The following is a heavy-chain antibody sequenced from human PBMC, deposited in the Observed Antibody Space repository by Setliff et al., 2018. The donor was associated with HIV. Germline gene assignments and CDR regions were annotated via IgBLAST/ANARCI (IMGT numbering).Heavy chain of an antibody. D-gene: IGHD3-22*01. CDR2: IIPVFGTA. CDR1: GGTLSSYA. J-gene: IGHJ4*02. V-gene: IGHV1-69*13. Sequence: SVKVSCKASGGTLSSYAISWVRQAPGQGLEWMGGIIPVFGTANYAQKFQGRVTITADESTSTVYMELGSLRSEDTAVYYCARALGISSDSNRFDYWGQGTLVTVSS. CDR3: ARALGISSDSNRFDY.